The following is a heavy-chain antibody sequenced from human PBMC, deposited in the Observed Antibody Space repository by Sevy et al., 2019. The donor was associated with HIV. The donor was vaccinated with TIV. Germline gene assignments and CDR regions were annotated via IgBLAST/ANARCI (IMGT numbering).Heavy chain of an antibody. J-gene: IGHJ5*02. Sequence: SETLSLTCTVSGGSISSYYWSWIRQPPGKGLEWIAYMYYSGITNYSPSLKSRLTISINTSKNHFSLKLRSVTAADTAVYYCARMNYSASAPGSWFDPWGQGTLVTVSS. D-gene: IGHD1-26*01. V-gene: IGHV4-59*01. CDR2: MYYSGIT. CDR3: ARMNYSASAPGSWFDP. CDR1: GGSISSYY.